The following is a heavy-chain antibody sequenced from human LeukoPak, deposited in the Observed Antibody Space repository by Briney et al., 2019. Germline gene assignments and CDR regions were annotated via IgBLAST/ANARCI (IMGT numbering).Heavy chain of an antibody. CDR3: ASQYSGSYYGLGSAFDI. J-gene: IGHJ3*02. CDR1: GYTFTSYA. CDR2: INTNTGNP. V-gene: IGHV7-4-1*02. D-gene: IGHD1-26*01. Sequence: ASVKVSCKASGYTFTSYAMNWVRQAPGQGLEWMGWINTNTGNPTYAQGFTGRFVFSLDTSVSTAYLQISSLKAEDTAVYYCASQYSGSYYGLGSAFDIWGQGTMVTVSS.